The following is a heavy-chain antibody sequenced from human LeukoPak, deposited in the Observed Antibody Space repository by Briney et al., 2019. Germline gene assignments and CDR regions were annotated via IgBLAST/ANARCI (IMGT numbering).Heavy chain of an antibody. CDR2: IYYSGST. CDR3: ARARGIAVAAFDY. CDR1: GGSISSYY. D-gene: IGHD6-19*01. Sequence: PSETLSLTCTVSGGSISSYYWSWIRQPPGKGLEWIGYIYYSGSTNYNPSLKSRVTISVDTSKNQFSLKLSSVTAADTAVYYCARARGIAVAAFDYWGQGTLVTVSS. J-gene: IGHJ4*02. V-gene: IGHV4-59*01.